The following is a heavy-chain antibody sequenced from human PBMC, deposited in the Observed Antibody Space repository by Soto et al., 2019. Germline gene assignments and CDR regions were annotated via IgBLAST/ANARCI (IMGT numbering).Heavy chain of an antibody. CDR1: CYTFTRYG. CDR2: ISAYNGNT. D-gene: IGHD2-21*02. Sequence: ASVEVSCDASCYTFTRYGMSWVRRAPGQGLEWMGWISAYNGNTNSAQKLQGRVTMTTDTSTSTADMELRSLRSDDTAVYYCARDDDYCGGDCYSYYYGMDVWGQGTTVTVSS. J-gene: IGHJ6*01. V-gene: IGHV1-18*01. CDR3: ARDDDYCGGDCYSYYYGMDV.